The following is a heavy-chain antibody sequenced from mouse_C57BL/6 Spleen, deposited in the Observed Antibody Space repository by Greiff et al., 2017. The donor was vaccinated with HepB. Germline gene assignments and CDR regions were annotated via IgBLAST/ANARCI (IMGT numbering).Heavy chain of an antibody. Sequence: VQRVESGPGLVQPSQSLSITCTVSGFSLTSYGVHWVRQSPGKGLEWLGVIWSGGSTDYNAAFISRLSISKDNSKSQVFFKMNSLQADDTAIYYCARCPNYYDAMDYWGQGTSVTVSS. D-gene: IGHD1-1*01. V-gene: IGHV2-2*01. CDR1: GFSLTSYG. CDR2: IWSGGST. CDR3: ARCPNYYDAMDY. J-gene: IGHJ4*01.